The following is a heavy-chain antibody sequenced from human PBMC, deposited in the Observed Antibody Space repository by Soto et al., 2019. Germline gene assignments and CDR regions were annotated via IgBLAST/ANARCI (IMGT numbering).Heavy chain of an antibody. CDR2: ISAYNGNT. CDR1: GYTFTNYA. Sequence: ASVKVSCKASGYTFTNYAIIWVRQAPGQGLEWMGWISAYNGNTNYAQKFQGRVTMTTDTSTTTAYMELRSLRSDDTAVYYCAPHTLDTGMPSGYWGQGTLVTVSS. D-gene: IGHD5-18*01. V-gene: IGHV1-18*01. CDR3: APHTLDTGMPSGY. J-gene: IGHJ4*02.